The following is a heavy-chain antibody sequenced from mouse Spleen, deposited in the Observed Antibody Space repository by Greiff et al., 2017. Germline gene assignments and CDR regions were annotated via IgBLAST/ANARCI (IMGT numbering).Heavy chain of an antibody. CDR3: ARVQSYYSYDGSPYAMDY. V-gene: IGHV3-6*01. Sequence: EVQLQESGPGLVKPSQSLSLTCSVTGYSITSGYYWNWIRQFPGNKLEWMGYISYDGSNNYNPSLKNRISITRDTSKNQFFLKLNSVTTEDTATYYCARVQSYYSYDGSPYAMDYWGQGTSVTVSS. D-gene: IGHD2-12*01. J-gene: IGHJ4*01. CDR1: GYSITSGYY. CDR2: ISYDGSN.